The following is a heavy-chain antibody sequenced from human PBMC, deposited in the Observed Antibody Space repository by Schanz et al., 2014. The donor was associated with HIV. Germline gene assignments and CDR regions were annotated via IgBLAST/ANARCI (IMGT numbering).Heavy chain of an antibody. CDR3: AKDIIEYRSSFRYGMDV. CDR1: GFTFDDYA. Sequence: EVQLVESGGGLVQPGRSLRLSCAASGFTFDDYAMHWVRQVPGKGLEWVSGISWNSGSIGYVDSVKGRFTISRDNAKNSLYLQMNSLRAEDTALYYCAKDIIEYRSSFRYGMDVWGQGTTVTVSS. CDR2: ISWNSGSI. D-gene: IGHD6-6*01. J-gene: IGHJ6*02. V-gene: IGHV3-9*01.